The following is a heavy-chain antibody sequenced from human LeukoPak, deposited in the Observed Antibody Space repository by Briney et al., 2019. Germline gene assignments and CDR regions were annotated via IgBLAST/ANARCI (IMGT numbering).Heavy chain of an antibody. Sequence: PGRSLRLSCAASGFTFDDYAMHWVRQAPGKGLEWVSGISWNSGSIGYADSVKGRFTISRDNAKNSLYLQMNSLRAEDTALYYCAKYGSGSYYNVRAAFDIWGQGTMVTVSS. V-gene: IGHV3-9*01. CDR3: AKYGSGSYYNVRAAFDI. CDR1: GFTFDDYA. CDR2: ISWNSGSI. J-gene: IGHJ3*02. D-gene: IGHD3-10*01.